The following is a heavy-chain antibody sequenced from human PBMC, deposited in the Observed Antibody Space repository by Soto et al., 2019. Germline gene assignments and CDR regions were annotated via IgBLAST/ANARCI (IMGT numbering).Heavy chain of an antibody. CDR3: ARGPNSDC. V-gene: IGHV3-53*01. Sequence: EERLVQSGGGLVQPGGSLRLSCAASGFSVGGNYMSWVRQAPGKGLELVSLIYSGSNPFYADSMKGRFTLSRDNSNNMLYLQMDSLRAEDTAVYYCARGPNSDCWGQGTLVIVSS. CDR2: IYSGSNP. J-gene: IGHJ4*02. CDR1: GFSVGGNY. D-gene: IGHD2-21*01.